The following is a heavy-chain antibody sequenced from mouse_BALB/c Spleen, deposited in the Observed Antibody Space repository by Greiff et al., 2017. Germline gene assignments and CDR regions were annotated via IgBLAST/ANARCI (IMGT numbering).Heavy chain of an antibody. Sequence: QVQLKESGPSLVQPSQSLSITCTVSGFSLTSYGVHWVRQSPGKGLEWLGVIWRGGSTDYNTAFMSRLSITKDNSKSQVFFKMSSLQAADTAIYYCAKIPCYGSSYDAMDYWGQGTSVTVSS. CDR3: AKIPCYGSSYDAMDY. V-gene: IGHV2-5-1*01. CDR1: GFSLTSYG. CDR2: IWRGGST. J-gene: IGHJ4*01. D-gene: IGHD1-1*01.